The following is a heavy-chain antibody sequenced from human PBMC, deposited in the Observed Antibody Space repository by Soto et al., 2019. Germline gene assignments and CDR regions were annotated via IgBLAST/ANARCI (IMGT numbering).Heavy chain of an antibody. CDR1: GGTFSSYA. J-gene: IGHJ6*02. D-gene: IGHD2-2*01. CDR3: ARECSSTSCPNYHYYYYYGMDV. CDR2: IIPIFGTA. Sequence: QVQLVQSGAEVKKPGSSVKVSCKASGGTFSSYAISWVRQAPGQGLEWMGGIIPIFGTANYAQKFQGRVTITEDESTSTSYMELSSLRSEDTAVYYCARECSSTSCPNYHYYYYYGMDVWGQGTTVTVSS. V-gene: IGHV1-69*01.